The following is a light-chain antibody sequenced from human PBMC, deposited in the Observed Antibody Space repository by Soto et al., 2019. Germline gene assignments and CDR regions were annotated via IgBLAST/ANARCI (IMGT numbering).Light chain of an antibody. J-gene: IGKJ4*01. CDR3: QQRSNWPPLT. CDR1: QSVSSY. Sequence: EIVLTQSPATLSLSPGERATLSCRASQSVSSYLAWYQQKPGQAPRLLIYDASNRATGIPARFSGSGSGTNFTLTIISREPEDVAVYYCQQRSNWPPLTFCGGTNVEIK. V-gene: IGKV3-11*01. CDR2: DAS.